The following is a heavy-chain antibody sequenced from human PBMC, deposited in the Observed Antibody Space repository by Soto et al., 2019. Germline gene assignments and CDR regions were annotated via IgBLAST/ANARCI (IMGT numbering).Heavy chain of an antibody. CDR1: GGSFSGYY. J-gene: IGHJ4*02. Sequence: SETLSLTCAVYGGSFSGYYWSWIRQPPGKGLEWIGEINHSGSTNYNPSLKSRVTISVDTSKNQFSLKLSSVTAADTAVYYCARGRLPPNFDYWGQGTLVTVS. D-gene: IGHD4-17*01. CDR2: INHSGST. CDR3: ARGRLPPNFDY. V-gene: IGHV4-34*01.